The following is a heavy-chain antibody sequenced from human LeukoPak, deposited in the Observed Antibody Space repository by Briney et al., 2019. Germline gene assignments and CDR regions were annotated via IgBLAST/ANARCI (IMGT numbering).Heavy chain of an antibody. CDR1: GGSISSYY. CDR3: ARYGNHLSPFDY. V-gene: IGHV4-59*06. D-gene: IGHD2/OR15-2a*01. Sequence: SETLSLTCTVSGGSISSYYWSWLRQHPGKGLEWIGYIYYTGSTYYNPSLKSRVTISVDTSKNQFSLMLNSVTAADTAVYYCARYGNHLSPFDYWGQGTLVTVSS. J-gene: IGHJ4*02. CDR2: IYYTGST.